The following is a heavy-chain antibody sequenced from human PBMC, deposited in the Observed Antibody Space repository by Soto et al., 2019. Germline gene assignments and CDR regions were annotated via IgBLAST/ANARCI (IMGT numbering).Heavy chain of an antibody. J-gene: IGHJ6*03. CDR3: ASDKVTGKSGLRPHYYYYYYMDV. CDR2: IYSGGST. V-gene: IGHV3-66*01. Sequence: GGSLRLSCAASGFTVSSNYMSWVRQAPGKGLEWVSVIYSGGSTYYADSVKGRFTISRDNSKNTLYLQMNSLRAEETAVYYCASDKVTGKSGLRPHYYYYYYMDVWGKGTTVTVSS. CDR1: GFTVSSNY. D-gene: IGHD5-12*01.